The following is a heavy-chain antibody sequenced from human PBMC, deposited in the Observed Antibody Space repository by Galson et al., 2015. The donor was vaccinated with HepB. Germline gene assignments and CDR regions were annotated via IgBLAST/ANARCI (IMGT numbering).Heavy chain of an antibody. J-gene: IGHJ3*02. CDR3: AKDGYCSGGTCYSGVSDI. V-gene: IGHV3-30*02. CDR2: IRYDGSNK. Sequence: SLRLSCAASGFTFSSYGMHWVRQAPGKGLDWVAFIRYDGSNKYYADSVKGRFTISRDNSKSTLYLQMNSLRAEDTAVYYCAKDGYCSGGTCYSGVSDIWGQGTMVTVSS. CDR1: GFTFSSYG. D-gene: IGHD2-15*01.